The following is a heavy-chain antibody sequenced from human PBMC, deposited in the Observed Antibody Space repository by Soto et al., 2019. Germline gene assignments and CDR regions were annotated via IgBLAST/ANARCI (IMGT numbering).Heavy chain of an antibody. CDR2: VSHDGRNT. V-gene: IGHV3-30*18. J-gene: IGHJ4*02. Sequence: VQLVESGGGVVQPGRSLLLSCAVSGFTFSDYAMHWVRQAPGKGLEWVAVVSHDGRNTHYADSVKGRFTISRDSSKNTVSLEMTSLRAEDTAVYYCAKGGRQWLVTSDFNYCGQGALVTVSS. CDR1: GFTFSDYA. D-gene: IGHD6-19*01. CDR3: AKGGRQWLVTSDFNY.